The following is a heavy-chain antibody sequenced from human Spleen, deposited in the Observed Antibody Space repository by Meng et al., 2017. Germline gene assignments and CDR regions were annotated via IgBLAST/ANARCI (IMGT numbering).Heavy chain of an antibody. CDR2: INPKSGAT. J-gene: IGHJ4*02. D-gene: IGHD6-19*01. CDR3: ARDARVAGDF. CDR1: GYTFTGYY. V-gene: IGHV1-2*06. Sequence: ASVKVSCKASGYTFTGYYLHWVRQAPGQGLEWMGRINPKSGATVYAQRFQGRVTVTSDTSIGTAYTDLSGLRSDDTAVYYCARDARVAGDFWGQGTLVTVSS.